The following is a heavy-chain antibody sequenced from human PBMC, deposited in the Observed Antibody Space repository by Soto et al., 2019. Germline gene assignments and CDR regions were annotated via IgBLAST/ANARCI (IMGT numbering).Heavy chain of an antibody. V-gene: IGHV1-2*04. J-gene: IGHJ6*02. D-gene: IGHD2-15*01. CDR1: EYTFTGYY. CDR2: INPSSGDT. Sequence: QVQLVQSGAEVKKPGASVKVSCKAFEYTFTGYYIHWVRQAPGQGLEWMGWINPSSGDTNYAQKFQGWVTMTRDTSISTAYMELSRLKSGDMATYYCARGGGNYYYGMDVWGQGTTVTVSS. CDR3: ARGGGNYYYGMDV.